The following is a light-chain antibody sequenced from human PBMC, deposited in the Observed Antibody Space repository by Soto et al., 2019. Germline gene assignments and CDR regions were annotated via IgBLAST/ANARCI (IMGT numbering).Light chain of an antibody. CDR1: QAVSIY. J-gene: IGKJ4*01. V-gene: IGKV1-39*01. Sequence: IQMTQSPSSLSASVGARVTITCRASQAVSIYLNLFQQQPGKDPMLLIYAASSLQNGVPSRFSGSGSGTDFTLTIDNLQTDDGATYYCQQSYNTPLYVGGGTKVDSK. CDR2: AAS. CDR3: QQSYNTPLY.